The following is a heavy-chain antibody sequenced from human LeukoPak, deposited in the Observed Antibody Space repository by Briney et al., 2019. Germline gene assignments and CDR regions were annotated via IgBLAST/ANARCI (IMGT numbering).Heavy chain of an antibody. CDR2: ISSSGSTI. CDR3: ARDFSYTLIYYYYCMDV. D-gene: IGHD1-26*01. V-gene: IGHV3-11*04. Sequence: SGGSLRLSCAASGFTFSDYYMSWIRQAPGKGLEWVSYISSSGSTIYYADSVKGRFTISRDNAKNSLYLQMNSLRAEDTAVYCCARDFSYTLIYYYYCMDVWGKGTTVTVSS. CDR1: GFTFSDYY. J-gene: IGHJ6*03.